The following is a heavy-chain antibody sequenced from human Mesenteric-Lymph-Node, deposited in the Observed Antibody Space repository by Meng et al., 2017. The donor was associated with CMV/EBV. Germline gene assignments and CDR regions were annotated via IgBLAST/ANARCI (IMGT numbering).Heavy chain of an antibody. Sequence: ASVKVSCKASGYTFTNYYLHWVRQAPGQGLEWMGIINPNGGSATYAQRFQGRITMTRDRPTRTVYMELSSLRSEDTAVYHCARDKGAGSYYPGYSFDYWGQGTLVTVSS. CDR2: INPNGGSA. D-gene: IGHD3-10*01. CDR1: GYTFTNYY. V-gene: IGHV1-46*01. J-gene: IGHJ4*02. CDR3: ARDKGAGSYYPGYSFDY.